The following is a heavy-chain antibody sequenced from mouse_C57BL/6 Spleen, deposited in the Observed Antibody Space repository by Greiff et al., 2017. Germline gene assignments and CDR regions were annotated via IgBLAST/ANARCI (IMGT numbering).Heavy chain of an antibody. Sequence: QVQLQPPGAELVKPGASVKMSCKASGYTFPSYWVTWVKQRPGQGLEWIGDIYPGSGSTNYNEKFKGKAKLTVDTSSSTAYMQLRSLTSEDSADFYCARGVGFDYWGQGTTLTVSS. CDR2: IYPGSGST. CDR1: GYTFPSYW. D-gene: IGHD1-1*01. V-gene: IGHV1-55*01. J-gene: IGHJ2*01. CDR3: ARGVGFDY.